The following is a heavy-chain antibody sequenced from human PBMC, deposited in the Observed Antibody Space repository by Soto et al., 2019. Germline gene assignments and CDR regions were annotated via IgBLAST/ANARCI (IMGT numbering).Heavy chain of an antibody. V-gene: IGHV1-18*01. J-gene: IGHJ4*02. Sequence: QVQLVQSGAEVKKPGASVKVSCKTSGYTFTSYHISWVRQAPGQGLEWMGWISAYNTNTNYAQKFQGRVTMTTDTLTSTAYIERRSLRSDDTAVYYWARDTPPTDYWGQGTLVTVSS. CDR1: GYTFTSYH. CDR3: ARDTPPTDY. CDR2: ISAYNTNT.